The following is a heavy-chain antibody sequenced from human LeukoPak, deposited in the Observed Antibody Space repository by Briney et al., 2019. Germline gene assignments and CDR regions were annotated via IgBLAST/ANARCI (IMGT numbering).Heavy chain of an antibody. J-gene: IGHJ6*03. V-gene: IGHV3-30*02. CDR1: GFTFSSYG. D-gene: IGHD2-2*01. CDR2: IRYDGSNK. CDR3: AKETGEGYCSSTSCYPSPMDV. Sequence: TGGSLRLSCAASGFTFSSYGMHWVRQAPGKGLEWVAFIRYDGSNKYYADSVKGRFTISRDNPKNTLYLQMNSLRAEDTAVYYCAKETGEGYCSSTSCYPSPMDVWGKGTTVTVSS.